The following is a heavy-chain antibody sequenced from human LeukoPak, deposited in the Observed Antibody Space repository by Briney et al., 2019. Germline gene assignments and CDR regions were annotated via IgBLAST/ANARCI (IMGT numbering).Heavy chain of an antibody. V-gene: IGHV4-39*01. J-gene: IGHJ4*02. Sequence: PSETLSLTCTVSGGSISSSSYYWGWIRQPPGKGLEWIGSIYYSGSTYYNPSLKSRVTISVDTSKNQFSLKLSSVTAADTAVYCCARRSPDYGDYVWGQGTLVTVSS. D-gene: IGHD4-17*01. CDR2: IYYSGST. CDR3: ARRSPDYGDYV. CDR1: GGSISSSSYY.